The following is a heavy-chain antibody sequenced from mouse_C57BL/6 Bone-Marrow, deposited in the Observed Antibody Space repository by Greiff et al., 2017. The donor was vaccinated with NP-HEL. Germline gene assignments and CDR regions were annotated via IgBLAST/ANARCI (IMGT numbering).Heavy chain of an antibody. CDR2: IDPENGDT. J-gene: IGHJ2*01. V-gene: IGHV14-4*01. Sequence: VQLQQSEAELVRPGASVKLSCTASGFNIKDDYMHWVKQRPEQGLEWIGWIDPENGDTEYASKFQGKATITADTSSNTAYLQLSSLTSEDTAVYYCTTGGGSSYDGYWGQGTTLTVSS. CDR1: GFNIKDDY. D-gene: IGHD1-1*01. CDR3: TTGGGSSYDGY.